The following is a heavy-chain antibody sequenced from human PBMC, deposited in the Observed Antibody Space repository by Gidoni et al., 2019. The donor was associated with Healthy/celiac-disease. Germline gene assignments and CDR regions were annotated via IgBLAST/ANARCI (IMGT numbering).Heavy chain of an antibody. J-gene: IGHJ4*02. Sequence: EVQLLESGGGLVQPGGSLRLSCAASGFTFSSYAMSWVRQAPGKGLEWVSAISGSGGSTYYADSVKGRFTISRDNSKNTLYLQMNSLRAEDTAVYYCAKDVGTIFGVVTTNDYWGQGTLVTVSS. CDR2: ISGSGGST. CDR3: AKDVGTIFGVVTTNDY. D-gene: IGHD3-3*01. V-gene: IGHV3-23*01. CDR1: GFTFSSYA.